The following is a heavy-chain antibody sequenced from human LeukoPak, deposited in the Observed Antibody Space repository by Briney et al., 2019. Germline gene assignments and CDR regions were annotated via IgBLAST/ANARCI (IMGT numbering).Heavy chain of an antibody. CDR3: AKVPIQVGATLTLYYFDY. CDR2: ISSSGYST. J-gene: IGHJ4*02. Sequence: AGGSLRLSCATSGFTFSSYGMHWVRQAPGKGLEWVSGISSSGYSTYYADSVKGRFTISRDNSKNTLYLQMNSLRAEDTAVYYCAKVPIQVGATLTLYYFDYWGQGTLVTVSS. D-gene: IGHD1-26*01. CDR1: GFTFSSYG. V-gene: IGHV3-23*01.